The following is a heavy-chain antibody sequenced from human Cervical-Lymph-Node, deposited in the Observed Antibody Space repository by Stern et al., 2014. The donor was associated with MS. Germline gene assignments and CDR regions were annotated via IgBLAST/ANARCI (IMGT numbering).Heavy chain of an antibody. D-gene: IGHD2/OR15-2a*01. J-gene: IGHJ4*02. CDR3: AKASRTSMFDY. V-gene: IGHV3-23*04. CDR1: GFTFSNHA. CDR2: ISNSGDGT. Sequence: EVQLVESGGGLVQPGGSLRLSWAASGFTFSNHAMNWVRQAPGKGLEWISTISNSGDGTYYADSGTGRFTISRDSSKDTVFLQMSNLRVEDTAVYYCAKASRTSMFDYWGQGTLVTVSS.